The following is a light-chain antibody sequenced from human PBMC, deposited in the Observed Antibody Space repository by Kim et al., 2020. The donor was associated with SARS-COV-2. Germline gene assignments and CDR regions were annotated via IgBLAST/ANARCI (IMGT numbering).Light chain of an antibody. CDR1: SSDVGGYNY. V-gene: IGLV2-11*01. CDR2: DVS. J-gene: IGLJ1*01. Sequence: QSALTQPRSVSGSPGQSVTISCTGTSSDVGGYNYVSWYQQHPGKAPKLMIYDVSKRPSGVPDRFSGSKSGNTASLTISGLQAEDEADYYCCSYAGSYTVFGTGPRSPS. CDR3: CSYAGSYTV.